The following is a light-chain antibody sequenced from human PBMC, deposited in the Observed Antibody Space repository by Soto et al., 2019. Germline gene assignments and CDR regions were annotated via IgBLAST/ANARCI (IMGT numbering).Light chain of an antibody. CDR2: GAS. CDR1: QSVSSN. Sequence: EIVMTQSPATLSVSPGERATLSCRASQSVSSNLAWYQQKPGQAPRLLIYGASTRATGIPARFSGSGSGTEFNLTNSSLQSEDFAVYYGQQYNICPAYTFGQGTKLEIK. CDR3: QQYNICPAYT. V-gene: IGKV3-15*01. J-gene: IGKJ2*01.